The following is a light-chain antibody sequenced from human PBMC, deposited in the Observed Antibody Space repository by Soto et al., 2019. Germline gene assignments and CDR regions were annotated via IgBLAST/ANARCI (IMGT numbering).Light chain of an antibody. CDR2: GAS. Sequence: ILLTQAPFPLSLSPGEIATLSCRASQRVSTNYLAWYQQKPGQAPRLLIYGASNRATGIPDRFSGSGSGTDFTLTISRLEPEDFAVYYCQQYGSSGTFGQGTKVDIK. J-gene: IGKJ1*01. CDR3: QQYGSSGT. CDR1: QRVSTNY. V-gene: IGKV3-20*01.